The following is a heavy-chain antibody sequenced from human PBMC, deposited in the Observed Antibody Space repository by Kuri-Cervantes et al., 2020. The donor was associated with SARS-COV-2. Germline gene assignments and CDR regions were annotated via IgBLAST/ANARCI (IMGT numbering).Heavy chain of an antibody. CDR3: AKLSNWDDAFDI. J-gene: IGHJ3*02. Sequence: GGSLRLSCAASGFTFSSYAMHWVRQAPGKGLEWVAVISYDGSNKYYADSVEGRFTISRDNSKNTLYLQMNSLRAEDTAVYYCAKLSNWDDAFDIWGQGTMVTVSS. V-gene: IGHV3-30-3*02. D-gene: IGHD1-1*01. CDR1: GFTFSSYA. CDR2: ISYDGSNK.